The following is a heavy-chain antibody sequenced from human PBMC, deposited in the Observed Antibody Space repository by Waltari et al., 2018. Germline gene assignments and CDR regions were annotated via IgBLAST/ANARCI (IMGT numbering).Heavy chain of an antibody. CDR2: IIPILEIA. D-gene: IGHD1-20*01. CDR1: GGTFSNHG. CDR3: ATSLHVTGTTAAFDI. Sequence: QVQLVQSGAEVKKPGSSVKVSCKASGGTFSNHGISWVRQAPGQGPEWMGGIIPILEIANYAQHFQGRVTISADESTSTAYMELSSLRSDDTALYYCATSLHVTGTTAAFDIWGQGTMVTVSS. V-gene: IGHV1-69*04. J-gene: IGHJ3*02.